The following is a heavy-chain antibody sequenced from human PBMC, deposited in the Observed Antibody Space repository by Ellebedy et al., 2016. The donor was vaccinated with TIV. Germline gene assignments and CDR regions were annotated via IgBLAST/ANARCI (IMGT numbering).Heavy chain of an antibody. Sequence: GGSLRLSXVASGMTFSRYGMHWVRQAPGKGLEWVAVIWYDGTKIYYADSVKGRFTISRDNSKNTIYLQMNSLRAGDTTVYYCATLADVFDIWGQGTMVTVSS. CDR3: ATLADVFDI. CDR2: IWYDGTKI. CDR1: GMTFSRYG. D-gene: IGHD5-24*01. J-gene: IGHJ3*02. V-gene: IGHV3-33*08.